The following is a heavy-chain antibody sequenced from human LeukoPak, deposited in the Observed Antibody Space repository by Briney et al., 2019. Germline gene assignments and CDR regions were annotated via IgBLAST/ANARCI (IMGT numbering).Heavy chain of an antibody. V-gene: IGHV3-23*01. D-gene: IGHD3-22*01. Sequence: GGPLRLSCAASGFTFSSYAMGWVRQAPGKGLEWVSAISGTGNRTYYADSVKGRFTISRDNSKNTLYLQMNSLRAEDTAVYYCAKSPYYDSSGYYVVYFDYWGQGTLVTVSS. CDR2: ISGTGNRT. CDR3: AKSPYYDSSGYYVVYFDY. CDR1: GFTFSSYA. J-gene: IGHJ4*02.